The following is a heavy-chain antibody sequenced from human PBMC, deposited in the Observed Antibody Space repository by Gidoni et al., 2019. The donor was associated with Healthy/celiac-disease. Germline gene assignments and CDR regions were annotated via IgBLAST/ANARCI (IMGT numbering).Heavy chain of an antibody. J-gene: IGHJ4*02. CDR2: INPNSGGT. V-gene: IGHV1-2*06. D-gene: IGHD3-22*01. Sequence: QSGAEVKKPGASVKVSRKASGYTFTGYYMHWVRQAPGQGLEWMGRINPNSGGTNYAQKFQGRVTMTRDTSISTAYMELSRLRSDDTAVYYCARYYYDSSGPMGFDYWGQGTLVTVSS. CDR1: GYTFTGYY. CDR3: ARYYYDSSGPMGFDY.